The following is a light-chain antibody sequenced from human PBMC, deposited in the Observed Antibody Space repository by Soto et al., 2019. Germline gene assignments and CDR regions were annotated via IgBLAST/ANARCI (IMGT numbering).Light chain of an antibody. J-gene: IGKJ1*01. CDR1: QSVSSN. V-gene: IGKV3-15*01. CDR3: QQYNNWPPWT. Sequence: ETVLTQPPATLSVSQGERATLSCRASQSVSSNLAWYQQKPGQAPRLLIYGTSSRATGIPARFSGSGSGTEFTLTISSLQSEDFAVYYCQQYNNWPPWTFGQGTKVDIK. CDR2: GTS.